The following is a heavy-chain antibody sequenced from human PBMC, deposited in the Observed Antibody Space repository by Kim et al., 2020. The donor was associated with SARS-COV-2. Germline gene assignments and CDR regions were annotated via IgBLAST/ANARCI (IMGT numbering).Heavy chain of an antibody. J-gene: IGHJ4*02. CDR3: AARKRYSSGWYLFGPYY. CDR1: GGSFSGYY. CDR2: INHSGST. V-gene: IGHV4-34*01. D-gene: IGHD6-19*01. Sequence: SETLSLTCAVYGGSFSGYYWSWIRQPPGKGLEWIGEINHSGSTNYNPSLKSRVTISVDTSKNQFSLKLSSVTAADTAVYYCAARKRYSSGWYLFGPYYWGQGTLVTFSS.